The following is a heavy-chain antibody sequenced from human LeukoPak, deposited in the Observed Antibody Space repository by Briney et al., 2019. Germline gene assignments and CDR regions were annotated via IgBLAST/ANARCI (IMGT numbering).Heavy chain of an antibody. CDR1: GGSISSGGYY. CDR3: ARGGVVPAAISWFDP. V-gene: IGHV4-31*03. Sequence: SETLSLTCTVSGGSISSGGYYWSWIRQHPGKGLEWIGYIYYSGSTYYNPSLKSRVTISVDTSKNQFSLKLSSVTAADTVVYYCARGGVVPAAISWFDPWGQGTLVTVSS. D-gene: IGHD2-2*01. J-gene: IGHJ5*02. CDR2: IYYSGST.